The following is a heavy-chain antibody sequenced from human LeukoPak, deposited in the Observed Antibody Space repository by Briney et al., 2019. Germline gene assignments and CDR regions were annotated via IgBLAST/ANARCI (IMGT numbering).Heavy chain of an antibody. J-gene: IGHJ4*02. Sequence: ASVKVSCKASGYTFTNYYIHWVRQAPGQGLELMGLINPSGGSTTYAQKFQGRVTMTRDMSTSTVYMDLSSLRSEDTAVYYCAGSLGYCTSNVCYLKYWGQGTLVTVSS. CDR3: AGSLGYCTSNVCYLKY. D-gene: IGHD2-8*01. CDR2: INPSGGST. CDR1: GYTFTNYY. V-gene: IGHV1-46*01.